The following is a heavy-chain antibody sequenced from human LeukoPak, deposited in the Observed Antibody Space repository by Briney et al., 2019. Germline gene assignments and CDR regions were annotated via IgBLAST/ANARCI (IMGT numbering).Heavy chain of an antibody. CDR3: VREEYSSGWYEIDY. V-gene: IGHV3-72*01. D-gene: IGHD6-19*01. CDR2: SRNKANSYTT. J-gene: IGHJ4*02. Sequence: PGGSLRLSCAASGFTFSDHYMDWDRQAPGKGLEWVGGSRNKANSYTTQYAASVKGRFTISRDDSKNSLYLQMNSLKTEDTAVYYCVREEYSSGWYEIDYWGQGTLVTVSS. CDR1: GFTFSDHY.